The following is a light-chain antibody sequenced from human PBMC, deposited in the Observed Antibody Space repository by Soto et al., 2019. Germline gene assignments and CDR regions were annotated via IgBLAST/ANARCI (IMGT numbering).Light chain of an antibody. CDR1: QGISSY. CDR2: AAS. V-gene: IGKV1-9*01. Sequence: DIVLTQSPSILSASVGDRVTLSCRASQGISSYLAWYQQKPGKAPKLLIYAASTLQSGVPSRFSGSGSGTEFPLTISILQPEDFVSYYWQRINNSPFTFGQGTRLEIK. J-gene: IGKJ5*01. CDR3: QRINNSPFT.